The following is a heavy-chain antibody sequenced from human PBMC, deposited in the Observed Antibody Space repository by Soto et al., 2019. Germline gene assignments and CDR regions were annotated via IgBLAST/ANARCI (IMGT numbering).Heavy chain of an antibody. J-gene: IGHJ5*02. CDR1: VFTSTSSV. V-gene: IGHV1-58*02. D-gene: IGHD3-16*01. CDR3: PRDNLYDVSPNWADP. CDR2: MVLGSGKT. Sequence: SVKVSCKGSVFTSTSSVMPWVRQARVQRLEWIGWMVLGSGKTNYAQMFQGRVTITADKSKGTAYMELSILRSGDTAVYYCPRDNLYDVSPNWADPWGQGTQVTVSS.